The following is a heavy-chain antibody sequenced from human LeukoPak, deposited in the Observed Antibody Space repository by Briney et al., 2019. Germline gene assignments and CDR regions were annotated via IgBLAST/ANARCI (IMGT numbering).Heavy chain of an antibody. CDR3: ANGPAAANTDVDY. Sequence: GGSLRLSCAASGFKLSSYDMSWVRQAPGKGLEWVSAISRSLGSTYYADSVKGRFTISRDSSRNTLYLQMNSLRADDTAVYYCANGPAAANTDVDYWGQGTLVTVSS. J-gene: IGHJ4*02. V-gene: IGHV3-23*01. D-gene: IGHD6-13*01. CDR1: GFKLSSYD. CDR2: ISRSLGST.